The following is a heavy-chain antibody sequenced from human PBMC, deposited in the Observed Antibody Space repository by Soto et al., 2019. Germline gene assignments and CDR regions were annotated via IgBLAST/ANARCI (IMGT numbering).Heavy chain of an antibody. J-gene: IGHJ6*02. Sequence: QVQLVQSGPEVRTPGVSVRVSCKCSGFTFGAYYIHWVWQAPGQGLEWLGCGRPLSGGTNLAQRFRGRLTMTGYSSINTIYMELSSLRSGNTALYFCAIAFDSGDVGLDVWGHWTTVSV. CDR1: GFTFGAYY. CDR2: GRPLSGGT. V-gene: IGHV1-2*02. CDR3: AIAFDSGDVGLDV. D-gene: IGHD4-17*01.